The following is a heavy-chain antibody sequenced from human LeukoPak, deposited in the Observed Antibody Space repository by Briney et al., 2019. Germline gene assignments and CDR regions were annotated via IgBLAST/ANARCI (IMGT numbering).Heavy chain of an antibody. V-gene: IGHV1-18*01. Sequence: GASVKVSCKASGYTFTSYGISWVRQAPGQGLEWMGWISTYNGNTNYAQKPQGRVTMTTHTSTTTAYMELRSLRSDGTAVYYCARDGRCSGGSCYSEAFDIWGQGTMVTVSS. D-gene: IGHD2-15*01. CDR2: ISTYNGNT. J-gene: IGHJ3*02. CDR3: ARDGRCSGGSCYSEAFDI. CDR1: GYTFTSYG.